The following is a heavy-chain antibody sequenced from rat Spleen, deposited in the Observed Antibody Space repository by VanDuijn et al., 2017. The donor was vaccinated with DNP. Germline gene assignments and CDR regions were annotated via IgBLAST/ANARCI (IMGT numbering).Heavy chain of an antibody. CDR1: GFDFNTYA. V-gene: IGHV5-25*01. J-gene: IGHJ3*01. CDR2: VNTGGGIT. CDR3: VRRGGKGLFSK. Sequence: EVQVVESGGGLVQPKGSLKLSCAASGFDFNTYAMSWVRQAPSKGLEWVASVNTGGGITYYRDSVKGRFIVSRDNAKSTLDLQMDSLRSEDTATYYCVRRGGKGLFSKWGQGTLVTVSS. D-gene: IGHD3-1*01.